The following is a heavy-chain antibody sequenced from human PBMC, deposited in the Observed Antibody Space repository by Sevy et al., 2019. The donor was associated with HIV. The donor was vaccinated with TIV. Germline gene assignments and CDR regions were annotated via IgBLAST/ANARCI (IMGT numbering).Heavy chain of an antibody. J-gene: IGHJ2*01. V-gene: IGHV3-23*01. CDR3: AKFGDYYDSGGYYCYFDF. CDR1: GFIFSDYA. D-gene: IGHD3-22*01. CDR2: ISGGDDST. Sequence: GGSLRLSCAASGFIFSDYAMSWVRQAPGKGLEWVSSISGGDDSTYYADSVKGRFTVSRDNSKNTLYLQMNTLRAEDTGLYCCAKFGDYYDSGGYYCYFDFWGRGTLVTVSS.